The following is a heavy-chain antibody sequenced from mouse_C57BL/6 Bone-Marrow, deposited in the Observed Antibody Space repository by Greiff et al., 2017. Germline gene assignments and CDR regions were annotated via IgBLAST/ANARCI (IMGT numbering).Heavy chain of an antibody. D-gene: IGHD2-3*01. V-gene: IGHV14-1*01. J-gene: IGHJ3*01. CDR2: IDPEDGDT. CDR3: TLYDGYSPFAY. Sequence: VHVKQSGAELVRPGASVKLSCTASGFNIKDYYMHWVKQRPEQGLEWIGRIDPEDGDTEYAPKFQGKATMTADTSSNTAYLQLSSLTSEDTAVYYCTLYDGYSPFAYWGQGTLVTVSA. CDR1: GFNIKDYY.